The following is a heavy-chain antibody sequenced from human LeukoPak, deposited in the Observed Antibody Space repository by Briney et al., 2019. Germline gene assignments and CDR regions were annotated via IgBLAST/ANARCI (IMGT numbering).Heavy chain of an antibody. D-gene: IGHD4-11*01. J-gene: IGHJ4*02. V-gene: IGHV4-39*01. CDR2: IYYSGST. CDR3: ARHLASWGGDYSTSFDY. CDR1: GGSISSSSYY. Sequence: PSETLSLTCTVSGGSISSSSYYWGWIRQPPGKGLEWIGSIYYSGSTYYNPSLKSRVTISVDTSKNQFSLKLSSVTAADTAVYYCARHLASWGGDYSTSFDYWGQGTLVTVSS.